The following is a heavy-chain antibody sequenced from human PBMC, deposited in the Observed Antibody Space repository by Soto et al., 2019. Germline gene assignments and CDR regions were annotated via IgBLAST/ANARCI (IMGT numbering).Heavy chain of an antibody. V-gene: IGHV1-69*13. J-gene: IGHJ4*02. CDR2: IIPIFGTA. CDR1: GGTFSSYA. D-gene: IGHD5-12*01. Sequence: GASVKVSCKASGGTFSSYAISWVRQAPGQGLEWMGGIIPIFGTANYAQKFQGRVTITADESTSTAYMELSGLRSEDTAVYYCARTGEVATTNTFDYWGQGTLVTAPQ. CDR3: ARTGEVATTNTFDY.